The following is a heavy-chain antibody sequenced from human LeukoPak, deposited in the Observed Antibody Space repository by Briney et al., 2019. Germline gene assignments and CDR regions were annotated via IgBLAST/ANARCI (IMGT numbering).Heavy chain of an antibody. Sequence: PGGSLRLSCAASGFTFSSDGMSWVRQAPGKGLEWVSALSGSGSTTYYADSVKGRFTISRDNSKNTLILEMNSLRVEDTAVYYCAKAGYSSSWPLDYWGQGTQVTVSS. CDR1: GFTFSSDG. CDR2: LSGSGSTT. D-gene: IGHD6-13*01. J-gene: IGHJ4*02. V-gene: IGHV3-23*01. CDR3: AKAGYSSSWPLDY.